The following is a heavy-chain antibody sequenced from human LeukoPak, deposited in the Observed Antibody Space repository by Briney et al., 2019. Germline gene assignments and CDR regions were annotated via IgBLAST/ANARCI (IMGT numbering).Heavy chain of an antibody. V-gene: IGHV4-34*01. CDR2: INHSGST. J-gene: IGHJ6*02. Sequence: SETLSLTCAVYGGSFSGYYWSWIRQPPGKGLEWIGEINHSGSTNYNPSPKSRVTISVDTSKNQFSLKLSSVTAADTAVYYCARIRFILTGYYNRGYYYGMDVWGQGTTVTVSS. CDR1: GGSFSGYY. CDR3: ARIRFILTGYYNRGYYYGMDV. D-gene: IGHD3-9*01.